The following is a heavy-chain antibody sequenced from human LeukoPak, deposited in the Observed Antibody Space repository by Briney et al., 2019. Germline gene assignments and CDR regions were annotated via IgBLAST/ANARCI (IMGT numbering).Heavy chain of an antibody. V-gene: IGHV1-69*05. CDR2: IIPIFGTA. CDR3: ATTVSGEVIDY. D-gene: IGHD3-16*01. J-gene: IGHJ4*02. Sequence: ASVKVSCKASGYTFTIYGISCVRQAPGQRLEGMGRIIPIFGTANYAQKFQGRVTITTDESTSTAYIELSSLRSEDTAVYYCATTVSGEVIDYWGQGTLVTVSS. CDR1: GYTFTIYG.